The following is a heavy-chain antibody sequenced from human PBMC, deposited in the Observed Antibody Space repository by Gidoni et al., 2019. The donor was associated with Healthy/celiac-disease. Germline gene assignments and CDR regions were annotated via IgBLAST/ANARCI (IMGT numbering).Heavy chain of an antibody. Sequence: QLQLQESGPGLVKPSETLSLTCTVSGGSISSSSYYWGWIRQPPGKGLEWIVSIYYSGSTYYNPSLKSRVTISVDTSKNQFSLKLSSVTAADTAVYYCASGSGGSCYNYWGQGTLVTVSS. CDR3: ASGSGGSCYNY. CDR1: GGSISSSSYY. V-gene: IGHV4-39*01. D-gene: IGHD2-15*01. J-gene: IGHJ4*02. CDR2: IYYSGST.